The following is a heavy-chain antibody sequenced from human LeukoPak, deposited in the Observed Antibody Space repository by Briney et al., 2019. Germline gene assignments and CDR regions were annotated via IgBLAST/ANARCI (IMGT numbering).Heavy chain of an antibody. CDR2: INHSGST. CDR3: ARRGISSYYFDY. CDR1: GGSFSGYS. Sequence: SETLSLTCAVYGGSFSGYSWSWIRQPPGKGLEWIGEINHSGSTNYNPSLKGRVTISVDTSKNQFSLKLSSVTAADTAVYYCARRGISSYYFDYWGQGTLVTVPS. V-gene: IGHV4-34*01. D-gene: IGHD2-15*01. J-gene: IGHJ4*02.